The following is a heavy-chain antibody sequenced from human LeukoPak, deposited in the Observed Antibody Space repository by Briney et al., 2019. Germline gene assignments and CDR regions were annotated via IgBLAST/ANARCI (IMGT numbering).Heavy chain of an antibody. CDR1: GYTFTDYY. Sequence: ASVKVSCKSSGYTFTDYYMHWVRQAPGQGLEWLGWINPNSGGTNYAQKFEGSVTMTRDTSISTAYMELHRLRSDDTAVYYCAREYYDSSAYNQEAIDYWGQGTLVTVSS. V-gene: IGHV1-2*02. D-gene: IGHD3-22*01. CDR2: INPNSGGT. CDR3: AREYYDSSAYNQEAIDY. J-gene: IGHJ4*02.